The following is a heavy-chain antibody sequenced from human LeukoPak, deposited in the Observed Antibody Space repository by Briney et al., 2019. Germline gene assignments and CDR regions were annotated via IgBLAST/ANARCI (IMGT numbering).Heavy chain of an antibody. CDR1: GYTFTSYW. V-gene: IGHV5-51*01. J-gene: IGHJ5*02. CDR2: TYPGDSET. CDR3: ARYPRPTTRSWFDP. D-gene: IGHD4-17*01. Sequence: GESLKISCKGSGYTFTSYWIGWVRQMPGKGLECMGITYPGDSETRYSPSFQGQVTISADKSISTAYLQWSSLKASDTAMYYCARYPRPTTRSWFDPWGQGTLVTVSS.